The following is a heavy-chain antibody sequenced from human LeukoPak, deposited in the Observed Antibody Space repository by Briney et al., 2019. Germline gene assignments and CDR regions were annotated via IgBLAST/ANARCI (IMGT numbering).Heavy chain of an antibody. Sequence: GGSLRLSCAASGFTFSSYAMSWVRPAAGKGLEWVSAISGSGGSTYYADSVKGRFTISRDNTKNTLYLQMNSLRAEDTAVYYCAKGKVVPAAPDYWGQGTLVTVSS. CDR3: AKGKVVPAAPDY. CDR1: GFTFSSYA. CDR2: ISGSGGST. D-gene: IGHD2-2*01. V-gene: IGHV3-23*01. J-gene: IGHJ4*02.